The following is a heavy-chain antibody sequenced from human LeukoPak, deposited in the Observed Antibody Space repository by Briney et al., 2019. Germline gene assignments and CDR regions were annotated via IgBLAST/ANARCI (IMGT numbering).Heavy chain of an antibody. D-gene: IGHD6-13*01. J-gene: IGHJ4*02. CDR2: ISSSGSTI. Sequence: GGSLRLSCAASGFTFSSYEMNWVRQAPGKGLEWVSYISSSGSTIYYADSLKGRFTISRDNSKNTLYLQMNSLRAEDTAVYYCAKDPRRYSRTGGYFDYWGQGTLVTVSS. CDR1: GFTFSSYE. V-gene: IGHV3-48*03. CDR3: AKDPRRYSRTGGYFDY.